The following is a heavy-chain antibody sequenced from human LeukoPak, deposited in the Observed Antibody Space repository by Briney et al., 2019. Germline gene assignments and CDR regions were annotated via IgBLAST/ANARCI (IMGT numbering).Heavy chain of an antibody. J-gene: IGHJ6*03. CDR2: VHPDTGYA. V-gene: IGHV1-8*01. CDR1: GYPFTTYE. Sequence: GASVKVSCKTSGYPFTTYEINWVRQAAGQGLEWMGWVHPDTGYADYAQKFQGRVTITTDESTSTAYMELSSLRSEDTAVYYCAVLLDYMDVWGKGTTVTVS. CDR3: AVLLDYMDV. D-gene: IGHD2-21*01.